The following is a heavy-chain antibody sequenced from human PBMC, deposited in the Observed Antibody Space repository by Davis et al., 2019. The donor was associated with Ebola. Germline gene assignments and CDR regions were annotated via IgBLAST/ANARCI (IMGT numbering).Heavy chain of an antibody. CDR3: ASGLGSSGWSVSDY. V-gene: IGHV4-30-4*01. D-gene: IGHD6-19*01. CDR1: GGSISSGDYY. J-gene: IGHJ4*02. Sequence: MPSETLSLTCIVSGGSISSGDYYWSWIRQPPGKGLEWIGYIYYSGSTYYNPSLKSRVTISVDTSKNQFSLKLSSVTAADTAVYYCASGLGSSGWSVSDYWGQGTLVTVSS. CDR2: IYYSGST.